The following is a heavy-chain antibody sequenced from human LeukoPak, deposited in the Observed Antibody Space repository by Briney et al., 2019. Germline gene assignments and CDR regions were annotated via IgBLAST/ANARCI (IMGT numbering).Heavy chain of an antibody. Sequence: PSETLSLTCAVYGGSFSGYYWSWIRQPPGKGLEWIGEINHSGSTNYNPSLKSRVTISVDTSENQFSLKLSSVTAADTAVYYCASYYAIDAFDIWGQGTMVTVSS. CDR2: INHSGST. V-gene: IGHV4-34*01. CDR3: ASYYAIDAFDI. D-gene: IGHD3-10*01. J-gene: IGHJ3*02. CDR1: GGSFSGYY.